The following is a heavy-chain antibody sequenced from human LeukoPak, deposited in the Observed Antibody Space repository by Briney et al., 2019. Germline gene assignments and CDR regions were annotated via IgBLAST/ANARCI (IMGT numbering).Heavy chain of an antibody. J-gene: IGHJ5*02. CDR1: GGSISISGYF. CDR3: ARTSGGNVDP. CDR2: IYYSGNT. Sequence: SETLSLTCTVSGGSISISGYFWSWLRQPPGKGLEWIGYIYYSGNTNYNPSLKSRVTISVDTSKNQFSLKLSSVTAADTAVYYCARTSGGNVDPWGQGTLVTVSS. D-gene: IGHD2-15*01. V-gene: IGHV4-61*05.